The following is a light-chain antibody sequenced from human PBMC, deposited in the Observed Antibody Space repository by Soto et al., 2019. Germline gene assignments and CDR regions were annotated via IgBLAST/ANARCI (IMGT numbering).Light chain of an antibody. CDR2: GAS. V-gene: IGKV1-33*01. CDR3: QHYNNLPPFT. Sequence: DIQMTQSPSSLSASVGARVSITCQASQDIRTSLSWFQHKPGRAPKLLIYGASYLETGVPSRFRGSGSWTDFTFTISSLQPEDTATYYCQHYNNLPPFTFGPGTKVDIK. J-gene: IGKJ3*01. CDR1: QDIRTS.